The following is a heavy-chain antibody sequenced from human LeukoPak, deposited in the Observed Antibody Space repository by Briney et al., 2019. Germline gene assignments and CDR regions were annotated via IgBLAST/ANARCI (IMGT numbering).Heavy chain of an antibody. D-gene: IGHD5-12*01. V-gene: IGHV3-33*01. CDR2: IWDDGSKK. CDR1: GFIFSSYG. J-gene: IGHJ3*02. Sequence: GRSLRLSCAASGFIFSSYGMHWVRQAPGKGLEWVAVIWDDGSKKYYADSVKGRFTISRDNSKNTLYLQMNSLRAEDTAVYYCARDRVEVKWIYADAFDIWGQGTMVTVSS. CDR3: ARDRVEVKWIYADAFDI.